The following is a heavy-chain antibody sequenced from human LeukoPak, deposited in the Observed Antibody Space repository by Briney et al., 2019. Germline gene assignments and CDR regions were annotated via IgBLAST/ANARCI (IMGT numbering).Heavy chain of an antibody. V-gene: IGHV4-31*03. D-gene: IGHD2-2*01. CDR3: ARDAGCSSTSCYAWFDP. Sequence: SETLSLTCTVSGGSISSGGYYWSWIRQHPGKGLEWIGYIYYSGSTYYNPSLKSRVTISVDTSKNQFSLKLSSVTAADTAVYYCARDAGCSSTSCYAWFDPWGQGTLVTVS. CDR2: IYYSGST. CDR1: GGSISSGGYY. J-gene: IGHJ5*02.